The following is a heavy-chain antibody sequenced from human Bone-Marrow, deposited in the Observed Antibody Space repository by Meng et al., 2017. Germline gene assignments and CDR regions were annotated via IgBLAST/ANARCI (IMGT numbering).Heavy chain of an antibody. V-gene: IGHV3-33*01. D-gene: IGHD6-6*01. CDR2: IWYDGSNK. CDR1: GFTFSSYG. Sequence: GESLKISCAASGFTFSSYGMHWVRQAPGKGLEWVAVIWYDGSNKYCADSVKGRFTISRDNSKNTLYLQMNSLRAEDTAVYYCARDQVSVLGYWGQGTLVTVSS. CDR3: ARDQVSVLGY. J-gene: IGHJ4*02.